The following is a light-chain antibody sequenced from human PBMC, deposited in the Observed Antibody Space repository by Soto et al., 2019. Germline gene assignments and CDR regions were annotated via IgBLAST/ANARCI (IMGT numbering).Light chain of an antibody. CDR3: AAWDGSLNAIL. V-gene: IGLV2-14*01. Sequence: QSALTQPASVSGSPGQSITISCTGTSSDVGGYNYVSWYQQHPGKAPKLMIYDVSNRPSGVSNRFSGSKSGNTASLTISGLQSEDEADYYCAAWDGSLNAILFGGGTKLTVL. J-gene: IGLJ2*01. CDR1: SSDVGGYNY. CDR2: DVS.